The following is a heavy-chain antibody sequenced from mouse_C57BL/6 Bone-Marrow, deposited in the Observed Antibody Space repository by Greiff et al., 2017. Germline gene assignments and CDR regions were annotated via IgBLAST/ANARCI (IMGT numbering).Heavy chain of an antibody. CDR1: GYTFTSYW. CDR2: IDPSDSYT. V-gene: IGHV1-69*01. CDR3: GRKGTVGSYYFGY. D-gene: IGHD1-1*01. J-gene: IGHJ2*01. Sequence: VQVVESGAELVMPGASVKLSCTASGYTFTSYWMHWVKQRPGQGLEWIGEIDPSDSYTNYNQKFKGKSTLTVDKSSSTAYLQLSSLTSEDSAVYGCGRKGTVGSYYFGYWGQSATLKGSS.